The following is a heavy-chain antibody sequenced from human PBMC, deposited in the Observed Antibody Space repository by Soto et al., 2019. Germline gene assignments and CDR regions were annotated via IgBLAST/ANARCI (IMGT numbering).Heavy chain of an antibody. CDR3: ATGDAWGVLLAY. D-gene: IGHD4-17*01. CDR2: ITYGGSI. Sequence: SETLSLTCTVSGASITNDAFFWTWVRQHPEKGLEWLAYITYGGSIYYDPSLRSRLTVSIDKSKSQFSLNVRSVTAADTAIYFCATGDAWGVLLAYWGQGTLVTVSS. CDR1: GASITNDAFF. V-gene: IGHV4-31*03. J-gene: IGHJ4*02.